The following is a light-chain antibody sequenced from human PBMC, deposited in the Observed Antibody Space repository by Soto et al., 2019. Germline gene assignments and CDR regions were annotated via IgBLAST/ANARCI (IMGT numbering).Light chain of an antibody. CDR1: SGHNSYA. J-gene: IGLJ3*02. V-gene: IGLV4-69*01. CDR3: QTWSTDIRV. Sequence: QSVLNQPPSASASLGASVKLTCTLSSGHNSYAIAWHQQQPEKGPRYLMKLNSDGSHSKGDGNPDRFSGSSSGAERYLTISSLQSEDEADDYCQTWSTDIRVFGGGTKLTVL. CDR2: LNSDGSH.